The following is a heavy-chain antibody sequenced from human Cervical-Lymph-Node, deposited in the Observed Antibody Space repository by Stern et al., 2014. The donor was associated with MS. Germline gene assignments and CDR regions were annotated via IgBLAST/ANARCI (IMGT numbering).Heavy chain of an antibody. D-gene: IGHD1-26*01. Sequence: VQLVESGPGLVKPSQTLSLTCTVSGGSISSSGYYWSWIRQPADKGLEWIGRIHDSGSTYYNPSLKSRVTLSMDTAQNQFSLKLPSVTAADTAVYYWATTRWDLFTWNWFDPWGQGTLVTVSS. J-gene: IGHJ5*02. V-gene: IGHV4-61*02. CDR2: IHDSGST. CDR3: ATTRWDLFTWNWFDP. CDR1: GGSISSSGYY.